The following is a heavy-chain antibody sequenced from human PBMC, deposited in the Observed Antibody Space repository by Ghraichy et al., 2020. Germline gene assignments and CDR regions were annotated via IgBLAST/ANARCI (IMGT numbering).Heavy chain of an antibody. Sequence: SETLSLTCTVSGGSISNYYWSWIRQPAGKGLEWIGRIKISGNTNYNPSLNSRVTISLDTSKNHFSLKLSSVTAADTAVYYCARFNGYAYQRDDWCQGTLVSVYS. V-gene: IGHV4-4*07. CDR1: GGSISNYY. D-gene: IGHD5-18*01. J-gene: IGHJ4*02. CDR3: ARFNGYAYQRDD. CDR2: IKISGNT.